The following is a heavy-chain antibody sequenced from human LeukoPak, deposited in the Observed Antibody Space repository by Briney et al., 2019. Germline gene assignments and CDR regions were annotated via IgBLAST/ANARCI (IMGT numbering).Heavy chain of an antibody. J-gene: IGHJ3*02. V-gene: IGHV1-2*02. Sequence: ASVKVSCKASGYTFTGYYMHWVRQAPGQGLEWMGWINPNSGGTNYAQKFQGRVTMTRDTSISTAYMELSRLRSDDTAVYYCARDPARYCSTTSCLPDIWGQGTVVTVSP. CDR3: ARDPARYCSTTSCLPDI. D-gene: IGHD2-2*01. CDR2: INPNSGGT. CDR1: GYTFTGYY.